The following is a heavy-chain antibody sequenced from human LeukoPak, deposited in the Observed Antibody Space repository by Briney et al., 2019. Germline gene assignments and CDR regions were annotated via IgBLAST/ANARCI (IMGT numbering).Heavy chain of an antibody. Sequence: SETLSLTCTVSGGPISSSSYYWGWIRQPPGKGLEWIGSIYYSVSTYYNPSLKSRVNISVDTSKNQFSLKLSSVTAADTAVYYCAPLPGPWGQGTLVTVSS. CDR2: IYYSVST. CDR1: GGPISSSSYY. J-gene: IGHJ5*02. D-gene: IGHD1-14*01. V-gene: IGHV4-39*01. CDR3: APLPGP.